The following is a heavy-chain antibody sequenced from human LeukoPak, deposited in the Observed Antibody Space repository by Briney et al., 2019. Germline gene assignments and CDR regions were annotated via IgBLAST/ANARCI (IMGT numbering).Heavy chain of an antibody. CDR1: GFTFSSNA. CDR3: ATGGKFDFWSGYHIDN. CDR2: ISYDGNNK. D-gene: IGHD3-3*01. Sequence: PGGSLRLSREAPGFTFSSNALHWVRQPPGKGLEWLAVISYDGNNKNFADSVKGRFTVSRDNSKHTLYLHMNSLRSDDSAMYYCATGGKFDFWSGYHIDNWGQGTLVTVSS. V-gene: IGHV3-30*04. J-gene: IGHJ4*02.